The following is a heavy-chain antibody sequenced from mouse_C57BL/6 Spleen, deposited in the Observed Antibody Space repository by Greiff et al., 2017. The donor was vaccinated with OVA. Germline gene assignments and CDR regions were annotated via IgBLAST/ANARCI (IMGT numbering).Heavy chain of an antibody. CDR2: ISSGSSTI. CDR1: GFTFSDYG. Sequence: EVQRVESGGGLVKPGGSLKLSCAASGFTFSDYGMHWVRQAPEKGLEWVAYISSGSSTIYYADTVKGRFTISRDNAKNTLFLQMTSLRSEDTAMYYCAKSSYYGSSYGDYWGQGTTLTVSS. V-gene: IGHV5-17*01. CDR3: AKSSYYGSSYGDY. J-gene: IGHJ2*01. D-gene: IGHD1-1*01.